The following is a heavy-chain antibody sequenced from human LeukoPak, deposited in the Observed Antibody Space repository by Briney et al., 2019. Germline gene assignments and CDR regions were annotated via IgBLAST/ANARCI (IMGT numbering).Heavy chain of an antibody. J-gene: IGHJ6*02. Sequence: GGSLRLSCAASGFTFSSYWMHWVRRGPGKGLVWVSRINSDGSSTRHADSVKGRFTISRDNAKNMVYLQMNSLRAEDTAVYYCARDMVRGVIKYYYYYGMDVWGQGTTVTVSS. CDR2: INSDGSST. CDR1: GFTFSSYW. D-gene: IGHD3-10*01. CDR3: ARDMVRGVIKYYYYYGMDV. V-gene: IGHV3-74*01.